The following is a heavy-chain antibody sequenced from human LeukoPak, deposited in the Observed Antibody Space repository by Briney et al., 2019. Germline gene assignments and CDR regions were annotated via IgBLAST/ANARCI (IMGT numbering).Heavy chain of an antibody. D-gene: IGHD3-3*01. CDR3: AREAYYDFWSGYYTRDAFDI. CDR2: ISAYNGNT. CDR1: GYTFTSYG. J-gene: IGHJ3*02. Sequence: GASVKFSCKASGYTFTSYGISWVRQAPGQGLEWMGWISAYNGNTNYAQKLQGRVTMTTDTSTSTAYMELRSLRSDDTAVYYCAREAYYDFWSGYYTRDAFDIWGQGTMVTVSS. V-gene: IGHV1-18*01.